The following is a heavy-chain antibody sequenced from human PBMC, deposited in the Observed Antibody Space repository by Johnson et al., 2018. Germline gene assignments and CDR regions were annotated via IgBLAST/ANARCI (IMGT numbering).Heavy chain of an antibody. J-gene: IGHJ3*02. D-gene: IGHD2-15*01. Sequence: VQLQESGGGLVQPGGSLRLSCTVSGFTFSNYAMSWVRQAPGKGLEWVSAISGSGGSTRSADSVKGRFTISRDNSKNTLYLQMNSLRADDTAVYYCALYCSGGGCYDMGGAFDIWGQGTMVTVSS. CDR2: ISGSGGST. CDR1: GFTFSNYA. CDR3: ALYCSGGGCYDMGGAFDI. V-gene: IGHV3-23*01.